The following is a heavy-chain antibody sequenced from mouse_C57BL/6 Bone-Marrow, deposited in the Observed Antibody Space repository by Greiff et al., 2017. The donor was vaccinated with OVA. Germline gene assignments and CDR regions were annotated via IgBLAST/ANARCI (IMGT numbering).Heavy chain of an antibody. CDR2: IDPSDSYT. CDR3: ARSVITTVVEGFAY. D-gene: IGHD1-1*01. Sequence: QVQLQQPGAELVMPGASVKLSCKASGYTFTSYWMHWVKQRPGQGLEWIGEIDPSDSYTNYNQKFKGKSTLTVDTSSSKAYMQLSSLTTEDSAIYYCARSVITTVVEGFAYWGQGTLVTVSA. J-gene: IGHJ3*01. V-gene: IGHV1-69*01. CDR1: GYTFTSYW.